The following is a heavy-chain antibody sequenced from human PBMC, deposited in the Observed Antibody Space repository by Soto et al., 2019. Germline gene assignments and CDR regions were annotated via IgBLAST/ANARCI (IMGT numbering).Heavy chain of an antibody. V-gene: IGHV3-30*18. Sequence: QPGGSLRLSCAASGFTFSIYGMQWVRDAPGKGLEWVAVISYDGSNKYYADSVKGRLTISRDNSKNTLYLHMNSLRAEDTAVYYCAKDTYCSSTSCYEDGYYYYGMDVWGQGTTVTVSS. D-gene: IGHD2-2*01. CDR3: AKDTYCSSTSCYEDGYYYYGMDV. CDR2: ISYDGSNK. J-gene: IGHJ6*02. CDR1: GFTFSIYG.